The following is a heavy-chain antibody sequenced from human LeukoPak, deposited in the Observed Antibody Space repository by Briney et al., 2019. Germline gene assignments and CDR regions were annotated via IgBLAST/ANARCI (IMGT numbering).Heavy chain of an antibody. CDR2: IDPSGGGT. D-gene: IGHD3-10*01. CDR1: GYTFTSYY. J-gene: IGHJ4*02. CDR3: ARGFYGSGSYYLFDY. Sequence: GASVKVSCKASGYTFTSYYMHWVRQAPGQGLEWMGIIDPSGGGTSYAQKFQGRVTMTRDTSTSTVYMDLSSLRSEDTAVYYCARGFYGSGSYYLFDYWGQGTLVTVSS. V-gene: IGHV1-46*01.